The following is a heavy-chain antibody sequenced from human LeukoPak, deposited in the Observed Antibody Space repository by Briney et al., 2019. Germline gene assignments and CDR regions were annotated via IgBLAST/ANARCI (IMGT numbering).Heavy chain of an antibody. D-gene: IGHD3-3*01. Sequence: GGSLRLSCAASGFTFSSYAMSWVRQAPGKGLEWVSAISGSGGSTYYADSVKGRFTISRDNSKNTLYLQMNSLRAEDTAVYYCATARYYDFWGGYYGMDVWGKGTTVTVSS. CDR3: ATARYYDFWGGYYGMDV. V-gene: IGHV3-23*01. J-gene: IGHJ6*04. CDR2: ISGSGGST. CDR1: GFTFSSYA.